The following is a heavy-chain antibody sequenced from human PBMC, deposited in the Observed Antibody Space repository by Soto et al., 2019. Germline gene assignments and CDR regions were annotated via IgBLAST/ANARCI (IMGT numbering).Heavy chain of an antibody. D-gene: IGHD3-16*02. CDR3: ARHVPLHLGELSLFDS. J-gene: IGHJ4*02. Sequence: SETLSLTCTVSGGSISSYYWSWIRQPPGKGLEWIGYIYYSGSTNYNPSLKSRVTISVDTSKNQFSLKLSSVTAADTAVYYCARHVPLHLGELSLFDSWGQGTLVTVSS. V-gene: IGHV4-59*08. CDR1: GGSISSYY. CDR2: IYYSGST.